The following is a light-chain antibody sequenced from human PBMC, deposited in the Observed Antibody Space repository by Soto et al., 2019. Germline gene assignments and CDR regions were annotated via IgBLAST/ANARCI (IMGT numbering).Light chain of an antibody. Sequence: DIVMTQSPLSLPVTPGEPASISCKSSQSLLHSNGYNYLDWYLQKPGQSPQLLIYLGSNRASGVPDRFSGSGSGTDFTLKISRVEAEDLGVYYCMQSLRTPYTFGQGTKLEIK. J-gene: IGKJ2*01. CDR1: QSLLHSNGYNY. V-gene: IGKV2-28*01. CDR3: MQSLRTPYT. CDR2: LGS.